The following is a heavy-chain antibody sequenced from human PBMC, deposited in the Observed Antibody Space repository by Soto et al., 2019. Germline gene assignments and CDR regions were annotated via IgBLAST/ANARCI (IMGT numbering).Heavy chain of an antibody. V-gene: IGHV4-4*02. Sequence: QVQLQESGPGLVKPSGTLSLTCTVSGGSMTSSNWWNWVRQSPGKGLEGIGEGYHSGRTNSNPSLKSRVTISVDKSKNHLSLKLSSVTAAGTAVYYCARSEATGLDHWGQGTLVTVSS. CDR2: GYHSGRT. J-gene: IGHJ4*02. CDR3: ARSEATGLDH. D-gene: IGHD1-26*01. CDR1: GGSMTSSNW.